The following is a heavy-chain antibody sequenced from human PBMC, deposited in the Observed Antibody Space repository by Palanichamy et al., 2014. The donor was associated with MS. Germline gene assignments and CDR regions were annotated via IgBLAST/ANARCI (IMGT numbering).Heavy chain of an antibody. CDR3: ARVKQWLELFDF. CDR1: GFTLNNYW. D-gene: IGHD6-19*01. CDR2: IKQDGSER. V-gene: IGHV3-7*03. Sequence: EVQLVESGGGLVQPGGSLRLSCEASGFTLNNYWMSWVRQAPGKGLEWVANIKQDGSERYYVDSVKGRFTISRDNAKNSLYLQMNSLRAEDTAVYYCARVKQWLELFDFWGQGTLVTVSS. J-gene: IGHJ4*02.